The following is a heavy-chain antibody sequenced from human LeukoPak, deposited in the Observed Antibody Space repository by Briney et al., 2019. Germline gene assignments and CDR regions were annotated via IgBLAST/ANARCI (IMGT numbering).Heavy chain of an antibody. J-gene: IGHJ4*02. Sequence: SETLSLTCAVYDGSFSGYYWSWIRQPPGKGLEWIGSIYHSGSTYYNPSLKSRVTISVDTSKNQFSLKLSSVTAADTAVYYCARDRRSGSYYSYFDYWGQGTLVTVSS. CDR2: IYHSGST. CDR3: ARDRRSGSYYSYFDY. V-gene: IGHV4-34*01. D-gene: IGHD1-26*01. CDR1: DGSFSGYY.